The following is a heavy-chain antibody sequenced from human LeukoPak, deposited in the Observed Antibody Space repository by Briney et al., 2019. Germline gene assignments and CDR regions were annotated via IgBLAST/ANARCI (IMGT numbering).Heavy chain of an antibody. Sequence: SETLSLTCTVSGGSISSYYWSWIRQPAGKGLECIGRIYTSGSTNYNPSLKSRVTMSVDTSKNQFSLKLSSVTAADTAVYYCARSPDSSGWYGVDYWGQGTLVTVSS. D-gene: IGHD6-19*01. CDR1: GGSISSYY. V-gene: IGHV4-4*07. CDR3: ARSPDSSGWYGVDY. J-gene: IGHJ4*02. CDR2: IYTSGST.